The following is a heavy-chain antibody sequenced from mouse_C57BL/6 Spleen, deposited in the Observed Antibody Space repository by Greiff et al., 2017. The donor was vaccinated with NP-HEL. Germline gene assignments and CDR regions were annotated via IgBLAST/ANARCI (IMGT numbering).Heavy chain of an antibody. D-gene: IGHD1-1*01. V-gene: IGHV1-26*01. CDR3: AREGHYYGSSGFDY. J-gene: IGHJ2*01. Sequence: EVQLQQSGPELVKPGASVKISCKASGYTFTDYYMNWVKQSHGKSLEWIGDINPNNGGTSYNQKFKGKATLTVDKSSSTAYMELRSLTSEDSAVYYCAREGHYYGSSGFDYWGQGTTLTVSS. CDR2: INPNNGGT. CDR1: GYTFTDYY.